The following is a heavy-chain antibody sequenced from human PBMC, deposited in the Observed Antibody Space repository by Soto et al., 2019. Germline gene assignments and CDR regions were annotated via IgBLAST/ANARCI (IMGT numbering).Heavy chain of an antibody. CDR2: INAGNGNT. CDR1: GYTFTSYA. V-gene: IGHV1-3*01. Sequence: QVQLVQSGAEVKKPGASVKVSCKASGYTFTSYAMHWVRQAPGQRLEWMGWINAGNGNTKYSQKFQVRVTITRNTSASTDYMELSSLRSEDRDVYYCARDVVNMVRGEAYYGMDVWGQGTTVTVSS. J-gene: IGHJ6*02. D-gene: IGHD3-10*01. CDR3: ARDVVNMVRGEAYYGMDV.